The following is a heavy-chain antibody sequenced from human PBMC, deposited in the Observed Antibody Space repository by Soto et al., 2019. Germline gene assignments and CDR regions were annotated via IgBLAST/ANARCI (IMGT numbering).Heavy chain of an antibody. CDR3: ARHGLEV. J-gene: IGHJ6*02. CDR2: IDPFDSYT. V-gene: IGHV5-10-1*01. CDR1: GYSFTSYW. Sequence: GESLKISCKGSGYSFTSYWVGWARQMPGQGLEWVGMIDPFDSYTDYSPSFQGHVTLSADKSVSTAYLQWSSLRASDTAMYYCARHGLEVWGQGTSVTVSS.